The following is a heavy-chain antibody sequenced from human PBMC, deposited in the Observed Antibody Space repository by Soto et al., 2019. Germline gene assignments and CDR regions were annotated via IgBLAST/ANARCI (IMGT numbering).Heavy chain of an antibody. CDR1: GGSISSSSYY. CDR3: ARSPRTSDIVVVPAGYGMDV. V-gene: IGHV4-39*01. J-gene: IGHJ6*02. D-gene: IGHD2-2*01. CDR2: IYFSGST. Sequence: SETLSLTCTVSGGSISSSSYYWGWIRQPPGKGLEWIASIYFSGSTYYNPSLKSRVTLSVDTSKSQFSLKLSSVTAADTAVYYCARSPRTSDIVVVPAGYGMDVWGQGTTVTVSS.